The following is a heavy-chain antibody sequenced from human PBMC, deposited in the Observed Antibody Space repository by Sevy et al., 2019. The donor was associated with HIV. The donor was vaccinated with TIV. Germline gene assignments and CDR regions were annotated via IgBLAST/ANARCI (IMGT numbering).Heavy chain of an antibody. V-gene: IGHV1-18*01. J-gene: IGHJ4*02. Sequence: ASVKVSCKASGYTFTSYVISWVRQAPGQGLEWMGWISTFNANTNNAQKFQGRVTMTTDTSTSTAYMELRSLRSDDTAVYYCARDDCSNLSCHGSLLYWGQGTLVTVSS. CDR2: ISTFNANT. CDR3: ARDDCSNLSCHGSLLY. D-gene: IGHD2-2*01. CDR1: GYTFTSYV.